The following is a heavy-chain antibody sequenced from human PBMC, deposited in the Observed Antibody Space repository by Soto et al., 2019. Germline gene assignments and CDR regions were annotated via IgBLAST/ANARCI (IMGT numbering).Heavy chain of an antibody. D-gene: IGHD3-9*01. J-gene: IGHJ4*02. V-gene: IGHV1-8*01. CDR2: MNADSGNT. CDR3: AADGDILTGYYILDTVDY. CDR1: GYTFTSFD. Sequence: SCKASGYTFTSFDLNWGRHTTGKGLEWMGWMNADSGNTGYAQKFQERVTITRDMSTSTAYMELSSLRSEDTAVYYCAADGDILTGYYILDTVDYWGQGTLVTAPQ.